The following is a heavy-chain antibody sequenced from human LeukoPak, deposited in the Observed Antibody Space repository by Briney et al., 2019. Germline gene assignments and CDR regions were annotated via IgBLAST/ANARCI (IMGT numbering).Heavy chain of an antibody. J-gene: IGHJ4*02. CDR1: GFTLSSYS. D-gene: IGHD2-2*02. CDR3: ARGRRTSSYTDFDY. CDR2: INQDGSEK. V-gene: IGHV3-7*01. Sequence: GGSLRLSCAASGFTLSSYSMSWVRQAPGKGLEWVAYINQDGSEKYYVDSVKGRFTISRDSAKNSLYLQMNSVRAVDTALYYCARGRRTSSYTDFDYWSQGTLVTVSS.